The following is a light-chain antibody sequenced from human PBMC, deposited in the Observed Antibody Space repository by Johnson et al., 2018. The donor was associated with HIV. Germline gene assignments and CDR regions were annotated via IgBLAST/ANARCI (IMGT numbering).Light chain of an antibody. CDR2: SNN. J-gene: IGLJ1*01. CDR3: AAWDDSLSPHYG. V-gene: IGLV1-44*01. CDR1: SSNIGSNT. Sequence: QSVLTQPPSASGTPGQRVTISCSGSSSNIGSNTVNWYQQLPGTAPKLLIYSNNQRPSGVPDRFSGSKSGTSASLAISGLQSEDEADYYCAAWDDSLSPHYGVGTGTQVTVL.